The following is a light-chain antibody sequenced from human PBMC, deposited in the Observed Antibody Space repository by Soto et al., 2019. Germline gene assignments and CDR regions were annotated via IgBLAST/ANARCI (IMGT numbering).Light chain of an antibody. Sequence: QSALTQPVSVSGSPGQSITISCTGTSSDVGDYNYVSWYQQHPGKAPKLMIYDVSNRPSGVSNRFSGSKSGNTASLTISGLQAEDEADYYCSSYTSSSTLVFGGGTKLTVL. J-gene: IGLJ2*01. CDR1: SSDVGDYNY. V-gene: IGLV2-14*03. CDR3: SSYTSSSTLV. CDR2: DVS.